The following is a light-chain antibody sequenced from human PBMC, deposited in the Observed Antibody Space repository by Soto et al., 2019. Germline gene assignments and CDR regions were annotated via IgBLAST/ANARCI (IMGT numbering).Light chain of an antibody. CDR3: QQYGNSPNT. CDR1: QSVSSSY. CDR2: GAS. Sequence: EIVLTQSPGTLSLSPGERATLSCRASQSVSSSYLAWYQQKPGQAPRLLIYGASSRATGIPDRFSGSGSGTDFTLTISRLEPEDCAVYYCQQYGNSPNTFGQGTRLEIK. J-gene: IGKJ5*01. V-gene: IGKV3-20*01.